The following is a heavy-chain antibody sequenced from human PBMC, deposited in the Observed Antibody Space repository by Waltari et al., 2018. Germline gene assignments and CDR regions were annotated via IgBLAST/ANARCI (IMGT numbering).Heavy chain of an antibody. V-gene: IGHV1-2*02. D-gene: IGHD3-22*01. Sequence: QGQLVQAGAEVRKPVASVKVSCKASGYTFTDYYMDWVRQALGQGLGWRTWLNPNGGGTSCAQKFQGSVDITRYTSISRAYMELSRLTSGDTAMYFCAASSDSSGYYHVRDWGQGTLVIVSS. CDR2: LNPNGGGT. CDR1: GYTFTDYY. CDR3: AASSDSSGYYHVRD. J-gene: IGHJ4*02.